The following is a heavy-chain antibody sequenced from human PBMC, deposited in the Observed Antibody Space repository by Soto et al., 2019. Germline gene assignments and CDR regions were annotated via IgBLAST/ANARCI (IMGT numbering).Heavy chain of an antibody. CDR2: IYYSGST. D-gene: IGHD3-3*01. J-gene: IGHJ4*02. CDR3: ARWDFWSGYAFDY. Sequence: SETLSLTCTVSGGSISSGGYYWSWIRQPPGKGLEWIGYIYYSGSTNYNPSLKSRVTISVDTSKNQFSLKLSSVTAADTAVYYCARWDFWSGYAFDYWGQGTLVTVSS. CDR1: GGSISSGGYY. V-gene: IGHV4-61*08.